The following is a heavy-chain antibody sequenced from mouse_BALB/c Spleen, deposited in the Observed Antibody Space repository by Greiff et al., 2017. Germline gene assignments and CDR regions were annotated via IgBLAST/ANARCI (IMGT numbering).Heavy chain of an antibody. V-gene: IGHV5-17*02. CDR2: ISSGSSTI. Sequence: VQLKESGGGLVQPGGSRKLSCAASGFTFSSFGMHWVRQAPEKGLEWVAYISSGSSTIYYADTVKGRFTISRDNPKNTLFLQMTSLRSEDTAMYYCARDGSGYFDYWGQGTTLTVSS. CDR3: ARDGSGYFDY. CDR1: GFTFSSFG. D-gene: IGHD1-1*01. J-gene: IGHJ2*01.